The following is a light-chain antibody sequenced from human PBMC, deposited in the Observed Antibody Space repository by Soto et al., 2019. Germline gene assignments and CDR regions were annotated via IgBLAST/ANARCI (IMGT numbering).Light chain of an antibody. J-gene: IGLJ3*02. V-gene: IGLV2-14*01. Sequence: QSALTQPASVSGSPGQSITISCTGTSSDVGGYNYVSWYQQHPGKAPQLMIYDVSNRPSGVSNRFSGSKSGNTASLTISGLQDEDEADYYCSSYTSSSPRVFGGGTKVTVL. CDR3: SSYTSSSPRV. CDR2: DVS. CDR1: SSDVGGYNY.